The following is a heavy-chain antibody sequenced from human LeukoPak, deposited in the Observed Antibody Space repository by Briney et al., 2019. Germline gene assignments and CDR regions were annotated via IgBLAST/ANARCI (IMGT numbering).Heavy chain of an antibody. CDR3: ARGRIAAAGTSDAFDI. CDR1: GGSISSSSYY. V-gene: IGHV4-39*01. J-gene: IGHJ3*02. CDR2: IYYSGST. D-gene: IGHD6-13*01. Sequence: SETLSLTCTVSGGSISSSSYYWGWIRQPPGKGLEWIGSIYYSGSTYYNPSLKSRVTISVDTSKNQFSLKLSSVTAADTAVYYCARGRIAAAGTSDAFDIWGQGTMVTVSS.